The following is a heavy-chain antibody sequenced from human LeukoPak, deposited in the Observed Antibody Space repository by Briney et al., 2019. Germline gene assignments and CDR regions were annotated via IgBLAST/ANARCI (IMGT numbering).Heavy chain of an antibody. V-gene: IGHV3-73*01. CDR2: IRSKANSYAT. Sequence: SGGSLRLSCAASGFTFSGSAMHWVRQASGKGLEWVGRIRSKANSYATAYAASVKGRFTISRDDSKNTAYLQMNSLKTEDTAVYYCVKSDNIVGATYFDCWGQGTLVTVSS. CDR3: VKSDNIVGATYFDC. D-gene: IGHD1-26*01. CDR1: GFTFSGSA. J-gene: IGHJ4*02.